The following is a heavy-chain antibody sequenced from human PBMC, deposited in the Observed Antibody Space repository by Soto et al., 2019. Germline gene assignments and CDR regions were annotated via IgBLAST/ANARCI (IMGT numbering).Heavy chain of an antibody. Sequence: QVHVVQSGAEVKEPGSSVRVSCKASGGSFHKFGFNWVRQAPGQGLQWMGDITPMFGVAEYAQRLQDRLTISADDSTETIYMELRSLRSEDTAMYYCARDDETTYAFYFWGPGTMVTVSS. CDR2: ITPMFGVA. V-gene: IGHV1-69*12. CDR3: ARDDETTYAFYF. J-gene: IGHJ3*01. D-gene: IGHD1-1*01. CDR1: GGSFHKFG.